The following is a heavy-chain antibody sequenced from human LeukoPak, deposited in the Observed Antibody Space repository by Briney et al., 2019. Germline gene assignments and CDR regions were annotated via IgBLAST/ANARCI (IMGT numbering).Heavy chain of an antibody. CDR2: IYYSGST. CDR3: ARGIASMIVVEEFIDYFDY. CDR1: GDPINNRSPS. D-gene: IGHD3-22*01. Sequence: PSETLSLTCTVSGDPINNRSPSWGWIRQHPGKGLEWIGYIYYSGSTYYNPSLKSRVTISVDTSKNQFSLKLSSVTAADTAVYYCARGIASMIVVEEFIDYFDYWGQGTLVTVSS. J-gene: IGHJ4*02. V-gene: IGHV4-31*03.